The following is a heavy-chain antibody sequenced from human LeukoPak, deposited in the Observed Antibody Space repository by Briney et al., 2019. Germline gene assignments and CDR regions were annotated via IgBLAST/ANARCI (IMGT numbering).Heavy chain of an antibody. CDR2: INPSGGST. Sequence: GASVKVSCKASGYTFTSYYMHWVRQAPGQGLEWMGIINPSGGSTTYAQKFQGRVTITADESTSTAYMELSSLRSEDTAVYYCARGFIPTTQSSGWYSWGQGTLVTVSS. CDR1: GYTFTSYY. V-gene: IGHV1-46*01. J-gene: IGHJ4*02. CDR3: ARGFIPTTQSSGWYS. D-gene: IGHD6-19*01.